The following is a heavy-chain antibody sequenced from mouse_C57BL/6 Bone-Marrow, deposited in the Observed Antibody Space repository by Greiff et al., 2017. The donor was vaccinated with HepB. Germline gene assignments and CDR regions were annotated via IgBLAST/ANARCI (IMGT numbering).Heavy chain of an antibody. Sequence: EVQVVESGPGLVKPSQSLSLTCSVTGYSITSGYYWNWIRQFPGNKLEWMGYISYDGSNNYNPSLKNRISITRDTSKNQFFLKLNSVTTEDTATYYSARDGSYYYGSSCVWGTGTTVTVSS. CDR1: GYSITSGYY. J-gene: IGHJ1*03. CDR3: ARDGSYYYGSSCV. D-gene: IGHD1-1*01. V-gene: IGHV3-6*01. CDR2: ISYDGSN.